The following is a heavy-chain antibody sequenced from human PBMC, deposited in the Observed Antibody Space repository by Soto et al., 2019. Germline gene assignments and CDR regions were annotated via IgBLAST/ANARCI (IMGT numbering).Heavy chain of an antibody. CDR1: GYTFTSYD. D-gene: IGHD3-3*01. V-gene: IGHV1-8*01. J-gene: IGHJ6*03. CDR2: MNPNSGNT. Sequence: QVQLVQSGAEVKKPGASVKVSCKASGYTFTSYDINWVRQATGQGLEWMGWMNPNSGNTGYAQKFQGRVTMTRNTSISTAYMELSSLRSEDTAVYYCARGRSMYYDFWSGYYFGVFYYYYMDVWGKGTTVTVSS. CDR3: ARGRSMYYDFWSGYYFGVFYYYYMDV.